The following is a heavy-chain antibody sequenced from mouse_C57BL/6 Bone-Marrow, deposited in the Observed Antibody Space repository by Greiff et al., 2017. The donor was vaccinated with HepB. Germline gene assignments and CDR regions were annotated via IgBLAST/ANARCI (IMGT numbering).Heavy chain of an antibody. D-gene: IGHD2-2*01. Sequence: QVQLKQPGAELVKPGASVKLSCKASGYTFTSYWMHWVKQRPGQGLEWIGMIHPNSGSTNYNEKFKSKATLTVEKSSSTAYMQRSSLTSEDSAVYYCAKRGYDGYWGQGTTLTVSS. J-gene: IGHJ2*01. CDR2: IHPNSGST. CDR1: GYTFTSYW. V-gene: IGHV1-64*01. CDR3: AKRGYDGY.